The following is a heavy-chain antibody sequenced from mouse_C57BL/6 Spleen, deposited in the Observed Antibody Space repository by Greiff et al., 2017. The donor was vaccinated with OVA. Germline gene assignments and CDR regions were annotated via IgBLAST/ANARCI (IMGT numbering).Heavy chain of an antibody. CDR3: ARLWSFYFDY. Sequence: EVKLVESGGGLVKPGGSLKLSCAASGFTFSSYTMSWVRQTPEKRLEWVATISGGGGNTYYPDSVKGRFTISRDNAKNTLYLQMSSLRSEDTALYYCARLWSFYFDYWGQGTTLTVSS. CDR2: ISGGGGNT. CDR1: GFTFSSYT. V-gene: IGHV5-9*01. D-gene: IGHD1-1*02. J-gene: IGHJ2*01.